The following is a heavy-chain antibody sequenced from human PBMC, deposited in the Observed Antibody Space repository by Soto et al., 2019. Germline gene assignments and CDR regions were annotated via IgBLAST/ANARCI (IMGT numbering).Heavy chain of an antibody. CDR3: ARVCACSSTCCYVVPCYYYGMHS. CDR2: IYYSGST. J-gene: IGHJ6*02. V-gene: IGHV4-61*01. CDR1: GGSVSSGSYY. Sequence: SETLSITCTVSGGSVSSGSYYWSWIRQPPGKGLEWIGYIYYSGSTNYNPSLKSRVTISVDTSKNQFSLKLSSVTAADTAVYYCARVCACSSTCCYVVPCYYYGMHSRGQAITVSVSS. D-gene: IGHD2-2*01.